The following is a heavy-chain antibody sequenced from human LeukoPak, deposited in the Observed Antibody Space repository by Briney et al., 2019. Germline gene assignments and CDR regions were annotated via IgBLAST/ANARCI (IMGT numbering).Heavy chain of an antibody. Sequence: SEILSLTCAVYGGSFSGYYWSWIRQPPGKGLEWIGEINHSGSTNYNPSLKSRVTISVGTSKNQFSLKLSSVTAADTAVYYCARKSGYSFDYWGQGTLVTVSS. J-gene: IGHJ4*02. V-gene: IGHV4-34*01. CDR1: GGSFSGYY. CDR3: ARKSGYSFDY. CDR2: INHSGST. D-gene: IGHD5-12*01.